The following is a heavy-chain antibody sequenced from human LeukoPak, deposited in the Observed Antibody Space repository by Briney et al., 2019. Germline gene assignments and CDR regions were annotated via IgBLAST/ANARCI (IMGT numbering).Heavy chain of an antibody. CDR1: GFTFDIYA. J-gene: IGHJ4*02. CDR3: ARDQLQHCSDGSCYVIDN. D-gene: IGHD2-15*01. CDR2: VSYDGTNK. V-gene: IGHV3-30*04. Sequence: GGSLRLSCAASGFTFDIYAMHWVRQAPGKGLEWVAVVSYDGTNKYYAGSVKGRFTISRDNSQNTLHLQMSSLRVADTAVYYCARDQLQHCSDGSCYVIDNWGPGTLVAVSS.